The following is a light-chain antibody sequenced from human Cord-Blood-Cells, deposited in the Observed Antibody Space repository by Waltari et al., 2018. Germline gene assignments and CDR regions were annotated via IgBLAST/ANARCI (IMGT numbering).Light chain of an antibody. CDR1: ALPKQY. CDR2: KDS. Sequence: SYELTQPPSVSVSPGQTARITCSGDALPKQYAYWYQQKPGQAPVLVIYKDSERPSGIPERFSGSSSGTTVTLTISGVQAEDEADYYCQSADSSGTVVFGGETKLTVL. CDR3: QSADSSGTVV. V-gene: IGLV3-25*03. J-gene: IGLJ2*01.